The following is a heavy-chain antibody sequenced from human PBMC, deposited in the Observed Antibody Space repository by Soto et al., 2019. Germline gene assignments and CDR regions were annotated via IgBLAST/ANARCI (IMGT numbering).Heavy chain of an antibody. CDR1: GFTFSSYG. CDR2: IWYDGSNK. V-gene: IGHV3-33*01. Sequence: SGGSLRLSCAASGFTFSSYGMHWVRQAPGKGLEWVAVIWYDGSNKYYADSVKGRFTISRDNSKNTLYLQMNSLRAEDTAVYYCARDHEGSYNWTYVPFDYWGQGTLVTVSS. D-gene: IGHD1-7*01. CDR3: ARDHEGSYNWTYVPFDY. J-gene: IGHJ4*02.